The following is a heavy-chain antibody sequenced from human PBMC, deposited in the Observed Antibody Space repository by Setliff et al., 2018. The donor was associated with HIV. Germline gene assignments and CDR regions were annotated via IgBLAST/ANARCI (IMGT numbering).Heavy chain of an antibody. V-gene: IGHV4-39*01. D-gene: IGHD6-13*01. CDR1: GGSISSSSYY. Sequence: SETLSLTCTVSGGSISSSSYYWGWIRQPPGKGLEWIGSIYYSGSTYANPSLKSRVTISVDTSKNQFSLNLSSVTAADTAVYYCVGSTIAAAVYYYYYMDVWGKGTTVTV. CDR3: VGSTIAAAVYYYYYMDV. CDR2: IYYSGST. J-gene: IGHJ6*03.